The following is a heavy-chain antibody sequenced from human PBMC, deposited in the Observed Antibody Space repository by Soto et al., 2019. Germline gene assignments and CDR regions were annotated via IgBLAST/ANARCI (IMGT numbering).Heavy chain of an antibody. CDR1: GFTFSSYG. V-gene: IGHV3-30*18. Sequence: GGSLRLSCAASGFTFSSYGMHWVRQAPGKGLEWVAVISYDGSNKYYADSVKGRFTISRDNSKNTLYLQMNSLRAEDTAVYYCAKEFHYYDSSGYYYLDYWGQGTLVTVSS. D-gene: IGHD3-22*01. CDR3: AKEFHYYDSSGYYYLDY. CDR2: ISYDGSNK. J-gene: IGHJ4*02.